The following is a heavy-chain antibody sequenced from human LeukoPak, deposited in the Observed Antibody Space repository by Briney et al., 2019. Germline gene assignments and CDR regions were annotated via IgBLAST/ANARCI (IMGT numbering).Heavy chain of an antibody. D-gene: IGHD2-2*01. V-gene: IGHV1-18*01. CDR2: ISGNNDNP. CDR1: GYTFSNFG. CDR3: ARDGTSTEDY. J-gene: IGHJ4*02. Sequence: ASVRVSCTTSGYTFSNFGINWVRQAPGQGLEWMGWISGNNDNPNYGQKFQGRFTVTTDSSTSTAYMELRNLTFDDTAVYYCARDGTSTEDYWGQGTLVTVSS.